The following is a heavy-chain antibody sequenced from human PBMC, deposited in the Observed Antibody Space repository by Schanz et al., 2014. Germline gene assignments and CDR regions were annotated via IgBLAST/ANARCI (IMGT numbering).Heavy chain of an antibody. Sequence: QLQLQESGPGLVKPSETLSLTCTVSGGSISSSDYYWGWIRQPPGKGLEWIGSIYYSGSTYYKPSLKSRVTISLDGSKNQFSRRLNSVTAADTAVYYCARSVGMVRRYFDSWGQGNLVTVSS. D-gene: IGHD5-18*01. J-gene: IGHJ4*02. CDR2: IYYSGST. CDR3: ARSVGMVRRYFDS. CDR1: GGSISSSDYY. V-gene: IGHV4-39*07.